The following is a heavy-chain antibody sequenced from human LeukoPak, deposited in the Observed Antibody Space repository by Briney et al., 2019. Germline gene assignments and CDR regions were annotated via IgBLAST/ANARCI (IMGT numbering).Heavy chain of an antibody. J-gene: IGHJ6*02. V-gene: IGHV1-46*01. Sequence: ASVKVSCKASGYTFTSYYMHWVRQAPGQGLEWMGIINPSGGSTSYAQKFQGRVTMTRDTSTSTVYMELSSLRSEDTAVYYCARAYCSSTSCPSVDYYYYGMDVWGQGTTVTVSS. D-gene: IGHD2-2*01. CDR1: GYTFTSYY. CDR3: ARAYCSSTSCPSVDYYYYGMDV. CDR2: INPSGGST.